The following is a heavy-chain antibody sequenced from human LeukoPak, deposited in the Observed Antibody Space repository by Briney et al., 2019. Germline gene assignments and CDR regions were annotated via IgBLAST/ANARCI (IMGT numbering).Heavy chain of an antibody. CDR1: GGSISSYY. V-gene: IGHV4-4*07. D-gene: IGHD4-17*01. CDR3: ARLSTVTTSFAY. CDR2: IYTSGTT. Sequence: SETLSLTCTVSGGSISSYYWNWIRQPAGKGLEWIGRIYTSGTTHYNPSLKSRVTMSVDTSKNQFSLKLSSVTAADTAVYYCARLSTVTTSFAYWGQGTLVTVSS. J-gene: IGHJ4*02.